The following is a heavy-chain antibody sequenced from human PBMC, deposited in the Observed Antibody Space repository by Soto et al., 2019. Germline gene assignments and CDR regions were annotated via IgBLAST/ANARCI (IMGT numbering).Heavy chain of an antibody. V-gene: IGHV3-30-3*01. J-gene: IGHJ3*02. CDR3: ARDRHYYESRGYASPSAFDI. CDR2: ISYDGSNK. D-gene: IGHD3-22*01. CDR1: GFTFSSYS. Sequence: QVQLVESGGGVVQPGRSLRLSCAASGFTFSSYSIHWVRQAPGKGLEWVAVISYDGSNKYYADSVKGRFTISRDNSKNTLYLQMNSLRAEDTAVYYCARDRHYYESRGYASPSAFDIWGQGTVVTVSS.